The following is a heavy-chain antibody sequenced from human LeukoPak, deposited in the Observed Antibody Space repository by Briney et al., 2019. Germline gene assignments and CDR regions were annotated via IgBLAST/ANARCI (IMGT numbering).Heavy chain of an antibody. J-gene: IGHJ4*02. V-gene: IGHV3-53*01. CDR3: ARWLSSGWYEFDY. Sequence: GGSLRLSCAASGFTVSSNYMSWVRQAPGKGLEWVPVIYSGGSTYYADSVKGRFTISRDNSKNTLYLQMNSLRAEDTAVYYCARWLSSGWYEFDYWGQGTLVTVSS. CDR2: IYSGGST. D-gene: IGHD6-19*01. CDR1: GFTVSSNY.